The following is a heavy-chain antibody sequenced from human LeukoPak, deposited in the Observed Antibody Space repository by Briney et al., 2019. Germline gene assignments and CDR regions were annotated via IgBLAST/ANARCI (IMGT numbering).Heavy chain of an antibody. V-gene: IGHV3-74*03. D-gene: IGHD3-16*01. CDR1: AFTFSDSW. J-gene: IGHJ4*02. CDR3: ARVRGGN. CDR2: INTYGTA. Sequence: GGSLRLSCEASAFTFSDSWMSWVRQAPGKGLLWIANINTYGTATYADSVKGRFTISRDNAKNTLYLQMHSLRAEDTAVYYCARVRGGNWGQGTLVTVSS.